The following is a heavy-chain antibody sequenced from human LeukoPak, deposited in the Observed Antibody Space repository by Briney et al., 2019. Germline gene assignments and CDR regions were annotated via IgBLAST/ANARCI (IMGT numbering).Heavy chain of an antibody. CDR3: SFFDPRLVGVNENC. D-gene: IGHD4-23*01. V-gene: IGHV3-21*01. Sequence: PGGSLRLSCAASGFTFSSYSMNWVRQAPGKGLEWVSSISSSSSYIYYADSVKGRFTISRDNAKNSLYLQMNSLRAEDTAVYYCSFFDPRLVGVNENCWGQGTLVTVSS. CDR1: GFTFSSYS. CDR2: ISSSSSYI. J-gene: IGHJ4*02.